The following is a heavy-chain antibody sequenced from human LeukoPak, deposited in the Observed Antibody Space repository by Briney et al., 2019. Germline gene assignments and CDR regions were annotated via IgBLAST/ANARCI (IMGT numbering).Heavy chain of an antibody. J-gene: IGHJ4*02. CDR1: GFTFDDYA. CDR2: ISGDGGST. CDR3: AKDISYDYVWGSYRPRQIYYFDY. Sequence: GGSLRLSCAASGFTFDDYAMHWVRQAPGKGLECVSLISGDGGSTYYADSVKGRFTISRDNSKNSLYLQMNSLRTEDTALYYCAKDISYDYVWGSYRPRQIYYFDYWGQGTLVTVSS. V-gene: IGHV3-43*02. D-gene: IGHD3-16*02.